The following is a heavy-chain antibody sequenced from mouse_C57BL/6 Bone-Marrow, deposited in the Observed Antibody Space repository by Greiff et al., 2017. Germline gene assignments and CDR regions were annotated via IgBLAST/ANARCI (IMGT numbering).Heavy chain of an antibody. V-gene: IGHV5-6*01. Sequence: EVMLVESGGDLVKPGGSLKLSCAASGFTFSSYGMSWVRQTPDKRLEWVATISSGGSYTYYPDSVKGRFTISRDNAKNTLYLQMSSLKSEDTAMYYCAGFDVWGTGTTVTVSS. J-gene: IGHJ1*03. CDR1: GFTFSSYG. CDR2: ISSGGSYT. CDR3: AGFDV.